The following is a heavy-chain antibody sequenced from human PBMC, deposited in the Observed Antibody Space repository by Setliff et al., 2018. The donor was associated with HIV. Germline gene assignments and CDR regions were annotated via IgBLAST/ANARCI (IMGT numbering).Heavy chain of an antibody. J-gene: IGHJ3*01. CDR3: VRLKSGPRNDFYAFDV. Sequence: PSETLSLTCAVYGGSLSGYYWSWIRQPPGKGLEWIGEIDHSGSTNYNPPLKSRVTISVDTSKNQFSLKLSSVTAEDTALYHCVRLKSGPRNDFYAFDVWGQGTMVTVSS. D-gene: IGHD3-3*01. CDR2: IDHSGST. V-gene: IGHV4-34*01. CDR1: GGSLSGYY.